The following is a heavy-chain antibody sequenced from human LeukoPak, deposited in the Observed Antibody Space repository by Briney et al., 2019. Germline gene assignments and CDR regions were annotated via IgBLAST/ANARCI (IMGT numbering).Heavy chain of an antibody. V-gene: IGHV3-33*01. J-gene: IGHJ6*02. D-gene: IGHD3-22*01. CDR2: IWYDGSNK. CDR3: ARESYDSSGYYPSSGMDV. Sequence: PGGSLRLSCAASGFTFSSYGVHRVRQAPGKGLEWVAVIWYDGSNKYYADSVKGRFTISRDNSKNTLYLQMNSLRAEDTAVYYCARESYDSSGYYPSSGMDVWGQGTTVTVSS. CDR1: GFTFSSYG.